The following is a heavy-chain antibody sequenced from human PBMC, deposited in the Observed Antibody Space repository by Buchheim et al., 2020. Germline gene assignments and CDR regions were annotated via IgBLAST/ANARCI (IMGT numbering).Heavy chain of an antibody. CDR2: IASNTVTT. Sequence: EVQLVESGGGLVQPGGSLRLSCAASGFSFNNFGMNWVRQAPGKGLEWAAYIASNTVTTYYADSVKGRFIISRDNAKNSVYLQMNSLRAEDTAVYYCARSTPEIPVVSAFDYWGQGTL. J-gene: IGHJ4*02. V-gene: IGHV3-48*04. CDR3: ARSTPEIPVVSAFDY. CDR1: GFSFNNFG. D-gene: IGHD1-14*01.